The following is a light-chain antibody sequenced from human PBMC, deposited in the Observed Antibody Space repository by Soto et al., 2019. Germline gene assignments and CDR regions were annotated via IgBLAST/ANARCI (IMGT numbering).Light chain of an antibody. V-gene: IGKV1-39*01. CDR3: QQSYSTRWT. CDR2: AAS. CDR1: QSISSY. J-gene: IGKJ1*01. Sequence: DIQMTQSPSSLSESVGDRVTITCRASQSISSYLNWYQQKPGKAPKLLIYAASSLQSGVPSRFSGSGSGTDFTLTISSLPPEDFATYYCQQSYSTRWTFGQGTKVDIK.